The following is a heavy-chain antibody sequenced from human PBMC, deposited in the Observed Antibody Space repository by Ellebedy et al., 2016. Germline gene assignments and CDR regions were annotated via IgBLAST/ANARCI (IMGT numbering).Heavy chain of an antibody. CDR1: GYSFTTYW. J-gene: IGHJ3*02. CDR2: IHPADSAT. Sequence: GESLKISXKGSGYSFTTYWIGWVRQMPGKGLEWMGIIHPADSATRYSPSFLGQVTMSADKSISTAYLQWSSLKASDSAMYYCARQYAFDIWGQGTMVTVSS. V-gene: IGHV5-51*01. CDR3: ARQYAFDI.